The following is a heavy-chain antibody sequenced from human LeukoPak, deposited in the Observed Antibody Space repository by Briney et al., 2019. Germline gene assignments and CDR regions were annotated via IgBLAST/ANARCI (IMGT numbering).Heavy chain of an antibody. CDR2: IIPIFGTA. Sequence: SVKVSCKASGGTFSSYAISWVRQAPGQGLEWMGGIIPIFGTANYAQKFQGRVTITADESTSTAYMELSSLRSEDTAVYYCASPPPDIVVVPAALLDAFDIWGQGAMVTVSS. CDR1: GGTFSSYA. D-gene: IGHD2-2*01. CDR3: ASPPPDIVVVPAALLDAFDI. J-gene: IGHJ3*02. V-gene: IGHV1-69*01.